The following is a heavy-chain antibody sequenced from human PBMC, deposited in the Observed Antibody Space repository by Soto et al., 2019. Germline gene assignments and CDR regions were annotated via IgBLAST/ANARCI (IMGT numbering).Heavy chain of an antibody. J-gene: IGHJ5*02. V-gene: IGHV4-31*03. D-gene: IGHD3-3*01. Sequence: QVQLQESGPGLVKPSQTLSLTCTVSGGSISSGDYYWSWIRQHPGKGLEWIGYIYYSGSTYYNPSLKSRVTRSVDTSKNQCPLKLSSVPAADTAVYSCARWWSGSRQGFDPWGQGTLVTVSS. CDR3: ARWWSGSRQGFDP. CDR1: GGSISSGDYY. CDR2: IYYSGST.